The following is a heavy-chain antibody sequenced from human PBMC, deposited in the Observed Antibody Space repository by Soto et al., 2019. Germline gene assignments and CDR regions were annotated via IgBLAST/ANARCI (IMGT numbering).Heavy chain of an antibody. CDR1: GFTFSTYW. CDR2: ISLDGSRT. D-gene: IGHD3-22*01. CDR3: VRDRDFYDGRGYASPGDAFDV. Sequence: EVQLVESGGGLVQPGGSLRLSCAVSGFTFSTYWMHWVRQVPGKSLVWVSRISLDGSRTSYADSVKGRFTISRDNAKNTLYLQMRSLRAEDSAVYFCVRDRDFYDGRGYASPGDAFDVWGQGTVVSVSS. V-gene: IGHV3-74*01. J-gene: IGHJ3*01.